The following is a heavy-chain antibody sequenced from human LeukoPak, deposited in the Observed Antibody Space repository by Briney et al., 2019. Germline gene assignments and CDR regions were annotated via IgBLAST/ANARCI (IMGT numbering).Heavy chain of an antibody. Sequence: GGSLRLSCAASGFTFSSYSMNWVRQAPGKGLEWVSSISSSSSYIYYADSVKGRFTISRGNAKNSLYLQMNDLKAEDTAVYYCARDSDWAFDYWGQGSLVTVSS. CDR2: ISSSSSYI. V-gene: IGHV3-21*01. CDR3: ARDSDWAFDY. CDR1: GFTFSSYS. D-gene: IGHD3-9*01. J-gene: IGHJ4*02.